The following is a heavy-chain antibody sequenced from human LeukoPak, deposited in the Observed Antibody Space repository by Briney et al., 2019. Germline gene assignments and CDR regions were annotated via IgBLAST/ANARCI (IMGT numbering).Heavy chain of an antibody. D-gene: IGHD3-9*01. Sequence: GGSLRLSCAASGFTFSSYWMSWVRQAPGTGLEWVANIKQDGSEKYYVDSVKGRFTISRDNAKNSLYLQMNSLRAEDTAVYYCARSDGYFDSPPYYFDYWGQGTLVTVSS. CDR2: IKQDGSEK. V-gene: IGHV3-7*01. CDR3: ARSDGYFDSPPYYFDY. CDR1: GFTFSSYW. J-gene: IGHJ4*02.